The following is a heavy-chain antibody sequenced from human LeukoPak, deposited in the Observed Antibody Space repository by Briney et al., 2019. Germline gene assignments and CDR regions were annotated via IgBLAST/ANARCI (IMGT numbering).Heavy chain of an antibody. CDR1: GFTFSNYA. CDR3: ARDKWGNGWTGSIDN. V-gene: IGHV3-33*01. Sequence: GGSLRLSCAASGFTFSNYAMHWVRQAPGEGLEWVAVIWYDRGDNYYADAVKGRFTISRDDSKNTLYLQIKSLRAEDTAVYYCARDKWGNGWTGSIDNWGQGTLVTVSA. D-gene: IGHD6-19*01. J-gene: IGHJ4*02. CDR2: IWYDRGDN.